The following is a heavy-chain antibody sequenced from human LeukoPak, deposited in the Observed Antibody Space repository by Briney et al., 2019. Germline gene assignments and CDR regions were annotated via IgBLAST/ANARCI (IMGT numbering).Heavy chain of an antibody. Sequence: PGGSLRLSCAASGFTFNSYAMSWVRQAPGKGLEWVSAISGSGGSTYYADSVKGRFTISRDNSKNTLYLQMNSLRAEDTAVYYCAKLKRESAMVTYFDYWGQGTLVTVSS. V-gene: IGHV3-23*01. J-gene: IGHJ4*02. CDR3: AKLKRESAMVTYFDY. D-gene: IGHD5-18*01. CDR1: GFTFNSYA. CDR2: ISGSGGST.